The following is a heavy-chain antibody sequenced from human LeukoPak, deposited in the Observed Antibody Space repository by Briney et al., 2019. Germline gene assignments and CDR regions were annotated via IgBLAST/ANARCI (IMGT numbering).Heavy chain of an antibody. CDR1: GYSFTNYW. V-gene: IGHV5-51*01. D-gene: IGHD6-19*01. J-gene: IGHJ4*02. CDR2: IYLGDSDT. Sequence: GESLKISGKGSGYSFTNYWIGWMRQMPGKGLEWMGIIYLGDSDTRYSPSFQGQVTISADKSIRTAYLQWSSLKASDTAMYYCARHPSYMSGWPLDYWGQGTLVTVSS. CDR3: ARHPSYMSGWPLDY.